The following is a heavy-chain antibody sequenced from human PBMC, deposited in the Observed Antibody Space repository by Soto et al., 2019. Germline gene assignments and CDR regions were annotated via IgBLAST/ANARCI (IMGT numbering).Heavy chain of an antibody. D-gene: IGHD3-10*01. CDR2: IYYSGST. CDR1: GGSISSYY. CDR3: AKDSGDHNWFDP. V-gene: IGHV4-59*01. J-gene: IGHJ5*02. Sequence: SETLSLTCTVSGGSISSYYWSWIRQPPGKGLEWIGYIYYSGSTNYNPSLKSRVTISVDTSKNQFSLKLSSVTLEDTAVYYCAKDSGDHNWFDPWGQGTRVTVSS.